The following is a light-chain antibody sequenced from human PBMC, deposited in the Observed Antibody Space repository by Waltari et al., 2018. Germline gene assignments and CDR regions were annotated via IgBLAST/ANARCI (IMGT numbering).Light chain of an antibody. CDR3: QQYYSTLLT. J-gene: IGKJ4*01. Sequence: DIVMTQSPDSLAVSLGERATINCKSSQSVLYSSNNKNYFAWYQQKPVQPPKLLIYWASTRESGVPDRFRGSGSGTDFTLTSSRLQAEDVAVYYCQQYYSTLLTFGGGTKVEIK. CDR1: QSVLYSSNNKNY. CDR2: WAS. V-gene: IGKV4-1*01.